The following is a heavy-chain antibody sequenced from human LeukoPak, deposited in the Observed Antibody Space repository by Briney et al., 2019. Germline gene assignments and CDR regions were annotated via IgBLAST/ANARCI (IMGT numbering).Heavy chain of an antibody. CDR1: GFTFSSYS. Sequence: GGSLRLSCAASGFTFSSYSMNWVRQAPGTGLEWVSYISSSSNYIYYADSLKGRFTISRDNAKNSLYLQMNSLRAEDTAVYYCARDGRFVGHDFDYWGQGTLVTVSS. CDR3: ARDGRFVGHDFDY. CDR2: ISSSSNYI. D-gene: IGHD3-3*01. V-gene: IGHV3-21*01. J-gene: IGHJ4*02.